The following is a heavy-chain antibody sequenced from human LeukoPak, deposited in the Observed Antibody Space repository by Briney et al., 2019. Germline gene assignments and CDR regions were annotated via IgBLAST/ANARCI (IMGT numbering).Heavy chain of an antibody. V-gene: IGHV4-30-2*01. CDR2: IYHSGST. CDR1: GGSISSGGYY. Sequence: SETLSLTCTVSGGSISSGGYYWSWIRQPPGKGLEWIGYIYHSGSTYYNPSLKSRVTISVDRSKNQFSLKLSSVTAADTAVYYCARVLGSSLDYYFDYWGQGTLVTVSS. J-gene: IGHJ4*02. CDR3: ARVLGSSLDYYFDY. D-gene: IGHD6-6*01.